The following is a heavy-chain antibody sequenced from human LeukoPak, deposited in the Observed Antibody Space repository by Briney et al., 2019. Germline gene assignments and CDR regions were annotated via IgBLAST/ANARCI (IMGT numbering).Heavy chain of an antibody. Sequence: GGSLRLSCAASGFTFSSYEMNWVRQAPGKGLEWVSYVSGSGSSIYYTDSVKGRFTISRDNAKNSLYLQMNSLRAEDTALYYCARIWDGWAFGIRGQGTMVTVSS. J-gene: IGHJ3*02. D-gene: IGHD1-26*01. CDR3: ARIWDGWAFGI. V-gene: IGHV3-48*03. CDR2: VSGSGSSI. CDR1: GFTFSSYE.